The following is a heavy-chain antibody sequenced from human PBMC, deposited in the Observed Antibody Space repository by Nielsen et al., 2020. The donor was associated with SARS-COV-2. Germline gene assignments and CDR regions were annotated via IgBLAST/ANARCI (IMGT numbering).Heavy chain of an antibody. CDR3: ARGARGIAVAGDNWFDP. Sequence: GSLRLSCTVSGGSISSSSYYWGWIRQPPGKGLEWIGEINHSGSTNYNPSLKSRVTISVDTSKNQFSLKLSSVTAADTAVYYCARGARGIAVAGDNWFDPWGQGTLVTVSS. CDR1: GGSISSSSYY. V-gene: IGHV4-39*07. J-gene: IGHJ5*02. CDR2: INHSGST. D-gene: IGHD6-19*01.